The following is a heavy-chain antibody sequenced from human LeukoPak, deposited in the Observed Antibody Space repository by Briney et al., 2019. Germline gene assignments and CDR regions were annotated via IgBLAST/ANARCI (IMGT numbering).Heavy chain of an antibody. CDR3: AKDLGSYYYGPGSYLFDF. CDR1: GFIFSHFA. V-gene: IGHV3-23*01. J-gene: IGHJ4*02. Sequence: PGGSLRLSCAASGFIFSHFAISWVRQAPGKGLEWVSSIDGNAGSTYYADSVKGRFTISRDNSDNTLYLQMNSLRPEDTAMYFCAKDLGSYYYGPGSYLFDFWGQGILVTVSS. CDR2: IDGNAGST. D-gene: IGHD3-10*01.